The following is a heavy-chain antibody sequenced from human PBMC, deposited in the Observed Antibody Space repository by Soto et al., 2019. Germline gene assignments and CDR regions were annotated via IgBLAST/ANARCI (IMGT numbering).Heavy chain of an antibody. Sequence: QVQLQESGPGLVKPSETLSLSCGVSGGSISQYYWSWIRQPAGKGLEWIGRIYSGGSTNYNPSLKSRFTRSVGASKNYFSLTLGSVTAADPAVYSWATGPGGCGDFSLDYWGQGALVTVS. CDR3: ATGPGGCGDFSLDY. J-gene: IGHJ4*02. V-gene: IGHV4-4*07. D-gene: IGHD3-10*01. CDR1: GGSISQYY. CDR2: IYSGGST.